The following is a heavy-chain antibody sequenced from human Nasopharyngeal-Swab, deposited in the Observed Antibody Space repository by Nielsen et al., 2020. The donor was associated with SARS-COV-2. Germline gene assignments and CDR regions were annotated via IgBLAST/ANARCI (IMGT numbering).Heavy chain of an antibody. CDR3: ARDQPPYDILTAYYYYMDV. V-gene: IGHV3-11*04. D-gene: IGHD3-9*01. CDR1: GFTFSDYY. Sequence: GGSLRLSCAASGFTFSDYYMSWIRQAPGKGLEWVSYISSSGSTIYYADSVKGRFTISRDNAKNSLYLQMSSPRAEDTAVYYCARDQPPYDILTAYYYYMDVWGKGTTVTVSS. CDR2: ISSSGSTI. J-gene: IGHJ6*03.